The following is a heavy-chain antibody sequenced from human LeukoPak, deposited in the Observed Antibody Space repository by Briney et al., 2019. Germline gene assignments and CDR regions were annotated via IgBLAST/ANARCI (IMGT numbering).Heavy chain of an antibody. D-gene: IGHD2-2*02. V-gene: IGHV3-23*01. J-gene: IGHJ4*02. CDR3: AKDRNYCSSTSRYTDY. Sequence: GGSLRLSCAASGFTFSSYAMSWVCQAPGKGLEWVSAISGSGGSTYYADSVKGRFTISRDNSKNTLYLQMNSLRAEDTAVYYCAKDRNYCSSTSRYTDYWGQGTLVTVSS. CDR1: GFTFSSYA. CDR2: ISGSGGST.